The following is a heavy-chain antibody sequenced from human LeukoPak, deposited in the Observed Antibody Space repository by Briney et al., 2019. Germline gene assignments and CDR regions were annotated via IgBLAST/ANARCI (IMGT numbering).Heavy chain of an antibody. Sequence: PSETLSLTCTVSGGSISSYYWSWIRQPPGKGLEWIGEINHSGSTNYNPSLKSRVTISVDTSKNQFSLKLSSVTAADTAVYYCARGGPIGQLWSWYWGQGTLVTVSS. CDR1: GGSISSYY. CDR3: ARGGPIGQLWSWY. CDR2: INHSGST. J-gene: IGHJ4*02. D-gene: IGHD5-18*01. V-gene: IGHV4-34*01.